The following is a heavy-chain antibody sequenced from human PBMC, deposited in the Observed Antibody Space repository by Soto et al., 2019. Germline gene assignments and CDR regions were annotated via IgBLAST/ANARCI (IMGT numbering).Heavy chain of an antibody. CDR3: ASVTYSSSWNWFDP. CDR1: GFTFSSYW. CDR2: INSDGSST. Sequence: GGSLRLSCAASGFTFSSYWMHWVRQAPGKGLVWVSRINSDGSSTSYADSVKGRFPISRDNAKNTLYLQRNSLRAEDTAVYYCASVTYSSSWNWFDPWGQGTLVTVSS. V-gene: IGHV3-74*01. J-gene: IGHJ5*02. D-gene: IGHD6-13*01.